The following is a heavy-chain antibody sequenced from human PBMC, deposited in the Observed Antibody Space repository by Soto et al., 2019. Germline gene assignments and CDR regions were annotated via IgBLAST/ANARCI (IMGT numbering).Heavy chain of an antibody. J-gene: IGHJ4*02. CDR1: GFSFSSYG. CDR2: IWYDGSNK. D-gene: IGHD3-10*01. Sequence: GGSLRLSCAASGFSFSSYGMHWVRQAPGKGLEWVAIIWYDGSNKYYADSVKGRFTISRDNSKNTLYLQMNNLRAEDTAVYYCARDGGYGSGSREDYWGRGTLVTVSS. V-gene: IGHV3-33*01. CDR3: ARDGGYGSGSREDY.